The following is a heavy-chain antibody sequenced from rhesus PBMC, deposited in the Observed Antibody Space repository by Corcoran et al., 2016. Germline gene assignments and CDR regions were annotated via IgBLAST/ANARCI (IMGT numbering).Heavy chain of an antibody. Sequence: QVQLQQWGEGLVKPSETLSLTCAVYGGSISGYYYWSWIRQPPGKGLEWIGYIYGNSASTNYNPSLKMRVTISKDTSKNQFSLKLSSVTAADTAVYYCARDGDTVGTAYFDYWGQGVLVTVSS. D-gene: IGHD5-42*01. CDR1: GGSISGYYY. J-gene: IGHJ4*01. CDR3: ARDGDTVGTAYFDY. V-gene: IGHV4-73*01. CDR2: IYGNSAST.